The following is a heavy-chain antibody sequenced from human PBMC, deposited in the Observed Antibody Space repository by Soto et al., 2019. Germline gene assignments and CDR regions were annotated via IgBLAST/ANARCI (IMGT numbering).Heavy chain of an antibody. CDR1: GFTFRSFT. CDR2: ISRNSAYI. CDR3: TRDASRDSSARGWFDP. J-gene: IGHJ5*02. Sequence: SLRLSCAASGFTFRSFTMNWVRPAPGKGLEWVSTISRNSAYIYYKDALRGRFTISRDNAKNALHLQMNSLRAEDTAVYYCTRDASRDSSARGWFDPWGPGTLVTVSS. D-gene: IGHD6-13*01. V-gene: IGHV3-21*01.